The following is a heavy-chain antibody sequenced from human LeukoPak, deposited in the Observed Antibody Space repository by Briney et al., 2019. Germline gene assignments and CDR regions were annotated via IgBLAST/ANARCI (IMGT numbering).Heavy chain of an antibody. CDR2: INHSGST. J-gene: IGHJ6*02. V-gene: IGHV4-34*01. CDR1: GGSFSGYY. CDR3: ARKYSGSYLYYYYYYGMDV. D-gene: IGHD3-10*01. Sequence: SETLSLTCAVYGGSFSGYYWSWIRQPPGKGLEWIGEINHSGSTNYNPSLKSRVTISVDTSKNQFSLKLSSVTAADTAVYYCARKYSGSYLYYYYYYGMDVWGQGTTVTVSS.